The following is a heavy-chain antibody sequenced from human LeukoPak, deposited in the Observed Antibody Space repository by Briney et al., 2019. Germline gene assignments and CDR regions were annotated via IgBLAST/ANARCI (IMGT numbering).Heavy chain of an antibody. D-gene: IGHD5-12*01. CDR2: FHNSGTS. V-gene: IGHV4-59*01. CDR1: DDSISDYY. J-gene: IGHJ4*02. Sequence: SETLSLTCTVSDDSISDYYRGWIRQPPGKGLEWIGYFHNSGTSTYNPSLKSRVTISVDRSKNQFSLKPSSVTAADTAVYYCARARGYSGYAYFDYWGQGTLVTVSS. CDR3: ARARGYSGYAYFDY.